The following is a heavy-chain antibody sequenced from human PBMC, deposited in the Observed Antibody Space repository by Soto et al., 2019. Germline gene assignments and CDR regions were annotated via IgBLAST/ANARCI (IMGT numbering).Heavy chain of an antibody. CDR3: ARDPGSSSEGAFDS. J-gene: IGHJ4*02. V-gene: IGHV3-30-3*01. D-gene: IGHD6-6*01. Sequence: QVQLVESGGGVVQPGRSLRLSCAASGFTFSSYAMHWVRQAPGKGLEWVAVISYDGSNKYYADSVKGRFTISRDNSKNTLYLQMNSLRAEDTAVYYCARDPGSSSEGAFDSWGQGTLVTVSS. CDR1: GFTFSSYA. CDR2: ISYDGSNK.